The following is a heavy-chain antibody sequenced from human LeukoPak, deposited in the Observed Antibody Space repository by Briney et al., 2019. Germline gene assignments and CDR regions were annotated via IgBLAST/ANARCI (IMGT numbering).Heavy chain of an antibody. D-gene: IGHD6-19*01. CDR2: ISSSSSYI. CDR1: GFTFSSYS. J-gene: IGHJ4*02. CDR3: AGDRNSDWYSPLDY. Sequence: PGGSLRLSCAASGFTFSSYSMNWVRQAPGKGLEWVSSISSSSSYIYYADSVKGRFTISRDNSKNTLYLQMSSLRAEDTAVYYCAGDRNSDWYSPLDYWGQGSQVTVSP. V-gene: IGHV3-21*04.